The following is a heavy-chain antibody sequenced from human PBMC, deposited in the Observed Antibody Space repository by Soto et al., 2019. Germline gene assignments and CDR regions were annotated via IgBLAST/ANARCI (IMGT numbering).Heavy chain of an antibody. CDR3: ARVKIIQLWDYGMDV. Sequence: ASVKVSCKASGYTFTSYYMHWVRQAPGQGLEWMGIINPSGGSTSYAQKFQGRVTMTRDTSTSTVYMELSGLRSEDTAVYYCARVKIIQLWDYGMDVWGQGTTVTVSS. CDR2: INPSGGST. D-gene: IGHD5-18*01. J-gene: IGHJ6*02. V-gene: IGHV1-46*01. CDR1: GYTFTSYY.